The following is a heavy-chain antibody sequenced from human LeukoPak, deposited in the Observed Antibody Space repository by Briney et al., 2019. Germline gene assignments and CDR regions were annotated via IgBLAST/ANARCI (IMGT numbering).Heavy chain of an antibody. V-gene: IGHV6-1*01. J-gene: IGHJ4*02. D-gene: IGHD3-22*01. Sequence: SQALSLTCAISGDSVSSNSAAWNWVRQSPSRGLEWLGRTYYRSKWYTDYAESVKSRITINPDTSKNQFSLQVNSVTPEDTAVYYCARGSSRIYYYDSSGYSHAFDYWGQGILVTVSS. CDR2: TYYRSKWYT. CDR3: ARGSSRIYYYDSSGYSHAFDY. CDR1: GDSVSSNSAA.